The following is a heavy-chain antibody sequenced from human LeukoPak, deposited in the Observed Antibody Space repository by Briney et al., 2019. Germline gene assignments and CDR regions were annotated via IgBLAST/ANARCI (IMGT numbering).Heavy chain of an antibody. Sequence: GGSLRLSCAASGFTFSSYAMSWVRQAPGKGLEWVSAISGSGGSTYYADSVKGRFTISRDNAKNSLYLQMNSLRAEDTAVYYCASSGVDYYYYMDVWGKGTTVTLSS. CDR2: ISGSGGST. V-gene: IGHV3-23*01. CDR3: ASSGVDYYYYMDV. J-gene: IGHJ6*03. CDR1: GFTFSSYA. D-gene: IGHD2-8*01.